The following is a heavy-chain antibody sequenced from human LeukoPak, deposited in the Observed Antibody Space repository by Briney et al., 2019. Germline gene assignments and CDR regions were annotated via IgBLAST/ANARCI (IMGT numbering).Heavy chain of an antibody. CDR3: ARDKYQLLFFAT. Sequence: SETLSLTCTVSGGSISSSSYYWGWIRQPPGKGLEWIGSIYYSGSTYYNPSLKSRVTISVDTSKNQFSLKLSSVTDADTAVYYCARDKYQLLFFATWGQGTLVTVSS. CDR1: GGSISSSSYY. V-gene: IGHV4-39*02. J-gene: IGHJ5*02. D-gene: IGHD2-2*01. CDR2: IYYSGST.